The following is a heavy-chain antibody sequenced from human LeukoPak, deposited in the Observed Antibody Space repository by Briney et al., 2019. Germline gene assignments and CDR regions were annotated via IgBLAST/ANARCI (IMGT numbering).Heavy chain of an antibody. Sequence: SETLSLTCAVYGGSFSGYYWSWIRQPPGKGLEWIGEINHSGSTNYNPSLKSRVTISVDTSKNQFSLKLSSVTAADTVVYYCARVRYDFWSGYYTRGLYYFDYWGQGTLVTVSS. CDR1: GGSFSGYY. CDR2: INHSGST. J-gene: IGHJ4*02. D-gene: IGHD3-3*01. CDR3: ARVRYDFWSGYYTRGLYYFDY. V-gene: IGHV4-34*01.